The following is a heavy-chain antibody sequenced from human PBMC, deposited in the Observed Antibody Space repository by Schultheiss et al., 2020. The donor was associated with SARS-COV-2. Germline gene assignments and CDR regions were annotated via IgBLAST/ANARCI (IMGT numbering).Heavy chain of an antibody. J-gene: IGHJ4*02. Sequence: GSLRLSCTVSGGSISSYYWSWIRQPPGKGLEWIGEINDSGSTNYNPSLKSRVTISVDTSKNQFSLKLSSVTAADTAVYYCARHEAAAGTYYFDYWGQGTLVTVSS. CDR1: GGSISSYY. CDR3: ARHEAAAGTYYFDY. CDR2: INDSGST. V-gene: IGHV4-59*08. D-gene: IGHD6-13*01.